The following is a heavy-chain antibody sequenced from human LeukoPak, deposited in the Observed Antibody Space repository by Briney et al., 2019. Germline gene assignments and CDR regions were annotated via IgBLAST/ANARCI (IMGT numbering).Heavy chain of an antibody. CDR2: IYPDDSDI. CDR1: GYSFTDYW. J-gene: IGHJ3*02. D-gene: IGHD3-10*01. CDR3: ARHGRGSRSPNAFDI. Sequence: GESPKISCKGSGYSFTDYWIGWVRQMPGEGLQWMGIIYPDDSDIRYSPSFQGQVTISADKSIITAYLQWSSLKASDTAMYYCARHGRGSRSPNAFDIWGQGTMVTVSS. V-gene: IGHV5-51*01.